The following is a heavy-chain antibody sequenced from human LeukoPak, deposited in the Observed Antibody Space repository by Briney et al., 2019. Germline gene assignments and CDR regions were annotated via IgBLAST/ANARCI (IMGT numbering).Heavy chain of an antibody. CDR2: INSDGSST. CDR3: ARVSRAIGAFDI. J-gene: IGHJ3*02. CDR1: GFTFSSYW. V-gene: IGHV3-74*01. Sequence: GGSLRLSCAATGFTFSSYWMHWVRQAPGKGLVWVSRINSDGSSTSYADSVKGRFTISRDNAKNTLYLQMNSLRAEVTAVYYCARVSRAIGAFDIWGQGTMVTVSS. D-gene: IGHD2-2*01.